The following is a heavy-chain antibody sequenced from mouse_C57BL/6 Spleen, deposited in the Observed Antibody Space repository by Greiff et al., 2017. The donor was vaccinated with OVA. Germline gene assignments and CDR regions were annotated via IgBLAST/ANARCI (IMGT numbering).Heavy chain of an antibody. CDR1: GYTFTSYT. J-gene: IGHJ2*01. CDR3: ASPNPGDY. Sequence: VQLVESGAELARPGASVKMSCKASGYTFTSYTMHWVKQRPGQGLEWIGYINPSSGYTKYNQKFKDKATLTADKSSSTAYMQLSSLTSEDSAVYYCASPNPGDYWGQGTTLTVSS. CDR2: INPSSGYT. V-gene: IGHV1-4*01. D-gene: IGHD4-1*01.